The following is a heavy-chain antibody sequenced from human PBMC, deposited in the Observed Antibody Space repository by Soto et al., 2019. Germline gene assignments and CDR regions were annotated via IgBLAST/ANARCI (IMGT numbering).Heavy chain of an antibody. CDR3: ARQWRVDKAMVGY. J-gene: IGHJ4*02. Sequence: QVQLQESGPGLVKPSQTLSLICTVSGGSITSGGYYWSWIRQHPRKGLEWIGYIYYRGSTYYNPSLKSRVTISLDTSKNQFSLNVSSVTAADTAMYYCARQWRVDKAMVGYWGQGTLVTVSA. CDR1: GGSITSGGYY. V-gene: IGHV4-31*03. CDR2: IYYRGST. D-gene: IGHD5-18*01.